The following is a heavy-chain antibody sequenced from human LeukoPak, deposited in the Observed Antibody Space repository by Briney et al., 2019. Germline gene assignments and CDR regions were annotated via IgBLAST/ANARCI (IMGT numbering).Heavy chain of an antibody. Sequence: PSETLSLTCTVSGYSISSGYYWGWIRQPPGKGLEWIGSIYHSGSTYYNPSLKSRVTISVDTSKNQFSLKLSSVTAPDTAVYYCARDLLEWGSGSYRNYYYYYYMDVWGKGTTVTVSS. J-gene: IGHJ6*03. V-gene: IGHV4-38-2*02. CDR3: ARDLLEWGSGSYRNYYYYYYMDV. CDR2: IYHSGST. CDR1: GYSISSGYY. D-gene: IGHD3-10*01.